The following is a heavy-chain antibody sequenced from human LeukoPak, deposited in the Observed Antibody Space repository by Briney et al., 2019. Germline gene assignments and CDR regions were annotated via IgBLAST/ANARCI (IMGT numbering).Heavy chain of an antibody. J-gene: IGHJ6*02. CDR1: GFTFSSYA. CDR2: ISYDGNNK. V-gene: IGHV3-30*03. D-gene: IGHD6-13*01. Sequence: GRSLRLSCAASGFTFSSYAMHWVRQASGKGLDWVAVISYDGNNKYYADSVKGRFTISRDNSQNTLHLQMNNLRVEDTAVYYCARGGTGYSSNWNGLDYHYHAMDVWGQGTTVIVSS. CDR3: ARGGTGYSSNWNGLDYHYHAMDV.